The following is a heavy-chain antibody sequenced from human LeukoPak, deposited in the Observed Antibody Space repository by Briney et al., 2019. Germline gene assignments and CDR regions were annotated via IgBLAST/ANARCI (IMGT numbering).Heavy chain of an antibody. Sequence: GGSLRLSCAASGFTFSSYSMNWVRQAPGKGLEWVSSISSSSSYIYYADSVKGRFTISRDNAKNSLYLQMNSLRAEDTAVYYCAREVAGTMIVVGDAFDIWGQGTIVTVSS. CDR3: AREVAGTMIVVGDAFDI. CDR2: ISSSSSYI. D-gene: IGHD3-22*01. CDR1: GFTFSSYS. V-gene: IGHV3-21*01. J-gene: IGHJ3*02.